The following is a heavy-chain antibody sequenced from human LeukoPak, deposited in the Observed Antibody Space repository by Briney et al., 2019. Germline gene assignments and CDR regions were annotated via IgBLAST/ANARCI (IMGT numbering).Heavy chain of an antibody. D-gene: IGHD1-26*01. CDR2: IYYNGDT. CDR3: ARGRSNYYGMDV. CDR1: DGSINSYY. V-gene: IGHV4-59*01. Sequence: PSETLSLTCSVSDGSINSYYWNWIRRPPGKGLEWIGYIYYNGDTNYSPSLKSRVTMSVDTSKNLFSLKVSSVTAADTAVYYCARGRSNYYGMDVWGQGTTVTVSS. J-gene: IGHJ6*02.